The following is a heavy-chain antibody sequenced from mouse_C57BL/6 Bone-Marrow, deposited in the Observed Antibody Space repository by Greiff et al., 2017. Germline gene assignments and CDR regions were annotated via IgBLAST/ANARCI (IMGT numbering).Heavy chain of an antibody. CDR2: IRNKANGYTT. Sequence: EVKLVESGGGLVQPGGSLSLSCAASGFTFTDYYMSWVRQPPGKALEWLGFIRNKANGYTTEYSASVKGRFTISRDNSQSILYLQMNALRAEDSATYYCARYKDGGSSFCFAYWGQGTLVTVSA. D-gene: IGHD1-1*01. CDR1: GFTFTDYY. J-gene: IGHJ3*01. CDR3: ARYKDGGSSFCFAY. V-gene: IGHV7-3*01.